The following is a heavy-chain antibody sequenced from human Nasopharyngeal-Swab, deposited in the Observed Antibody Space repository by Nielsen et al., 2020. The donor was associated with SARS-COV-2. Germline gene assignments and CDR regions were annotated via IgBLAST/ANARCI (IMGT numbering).Heavy chain of an antibody. CDR3: ASRPGPGTAFDL. J-gene: IGHJ5*02. V-gene: IGHV3-7*03. CDR2: INKDGTEK. Sequence: LTCAASGFTFNSRWMTWVRQPPGKGLEWVANINKDGTEKNYVDSVKGRFTISRDNVKNSLYLQMDSLRVEDTAVYYCASRPGPGTAFDLWGQGTLVTVSS. D-gene: IGHD1-1*01. CDR1: GFTFNSRW.